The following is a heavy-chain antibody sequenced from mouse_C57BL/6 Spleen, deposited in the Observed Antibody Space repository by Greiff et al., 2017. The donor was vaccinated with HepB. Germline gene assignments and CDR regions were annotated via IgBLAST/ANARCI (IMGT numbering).Heavy chain of an antibody. CDR1: GYTFTGYW. CDR2: ILPGNGST. D-gene: IGHD2-1*01. V-gene: IGHV1-9*01. J-gene: IGHJ4*01. Sequence: VQLQESGAELMKPGASVKLSCKASGYTFTGYWIEWVKQIHGNGLEWIGEILPGNGSTNYNEKFKGKATFTADTSSNTAYMQLSSLTTEDSAIYYCARAGYGNYRAMDYWGQGTSVTVSS. CDR3: ARAGYGNYRAMDY.